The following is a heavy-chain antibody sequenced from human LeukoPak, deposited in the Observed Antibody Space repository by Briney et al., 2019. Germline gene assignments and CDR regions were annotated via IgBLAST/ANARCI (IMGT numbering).Heavy chain of an antibody. CDR2: ISKTSNTR. V-gene: IGHV3-48*01. CDR3: ARDFNYLDY. J-gene: IGHJ4*02. CDR1: GFTFSSHG. Sequence: GGTLRLSCAASGFTFSSHGMNWVRQTPGKGLEWVSYISKTSNTRDYADSVKGRFTISRDNDKNSLYLQMNSLRAEDTAVYYCARDFNYLDYWGQGTLVTVSS.